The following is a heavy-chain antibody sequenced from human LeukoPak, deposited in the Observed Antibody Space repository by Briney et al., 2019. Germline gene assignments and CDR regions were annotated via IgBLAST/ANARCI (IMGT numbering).Heavy chain of an antibody. V-gene: IGHV4-59*04. CDR3: ARKSLRIGSNNWFDP. D-gene: IGHD2-21*01. Sequence: PSETLSLTCTVSGGSISSYYWSWIRQPPGKGLEWIGYIYYSGTTYYNSSLKSRVTISIDTSKNRFSLKLSSVTAADTAVYFCARKSLRIGSNNWFDPWGQGTLVTVSS. CDR1: GGSISSYY. CDR2: IYYSGTT. J-gene: IGHJ5*02.